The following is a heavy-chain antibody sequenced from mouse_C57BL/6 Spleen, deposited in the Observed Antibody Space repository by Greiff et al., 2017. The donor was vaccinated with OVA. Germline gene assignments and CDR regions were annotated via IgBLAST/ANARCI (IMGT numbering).Heavy chain of an antibody. CDR3: ARGEAYYSNYGGAWFAY. D-gene: IGHD2-5*01. CDR1: GFTFSDYG. V-gene: IGHV5-17*01. CDR2: ISSGSSTI. Sequence: EVKLVESGGGLVKPGGSLKLSCAASGFTFSDYGMHWVRQAPEKGLEWVAYISSGSSTIYYADTVKGRFTISRDNAKNTLFLQMTSLRSEDTAMYYCARGEAYYSNYGGAWFAYWGQGTLVTVSA. J-gene: IGHJ3*01.